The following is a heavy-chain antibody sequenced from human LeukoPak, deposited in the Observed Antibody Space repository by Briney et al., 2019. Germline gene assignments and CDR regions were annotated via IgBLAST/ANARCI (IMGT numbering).Heavy chain of an antibody. J-gene: IGHJ4*02. V-gene: IGHV1-18*01. CDR3: ASQAEYCSSTSCPGGPFDY. CDR2: ISAYNGNT. CDR1: GYTFTSYG. D-gene: IGHD2-2*01. Sequence: ASVKVSCKASGYTFTSYGISWVRQAPGQGLEWMGWISAYNGNTNYAQKLQGRVTMTTDTSTSTAYMELRSLRSEDTAVYYCASQAEYCSSTSCPGGPFDYWGQGTLVTVSS.